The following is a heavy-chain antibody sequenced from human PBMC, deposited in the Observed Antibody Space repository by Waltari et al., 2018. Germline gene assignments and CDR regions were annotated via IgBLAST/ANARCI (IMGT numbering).Heavy chain of an antibody. CDR1: GFTFSNYA. CDR2: ISGSDDS. V-gene: IGHV3-23*04. Sequence: EVQLVESGGGLVQPGGSLRLSCAASGFTFSNYARNWVRQAPGKGLEWVSAISGSDDSYYADSVRGRFTISRDNSKNTLFLQMNSLRAEDTAVYYCASRYGWPSNDYWGQGTLVTVSS. D-gene: IGHD5-18*01. J-gene: IGHJ4*02. CDR3: ASRYGWPSNDY.